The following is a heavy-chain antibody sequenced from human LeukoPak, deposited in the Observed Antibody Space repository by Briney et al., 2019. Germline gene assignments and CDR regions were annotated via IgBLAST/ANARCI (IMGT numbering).Heavy chain of an antibody. CDR3: ARFANSNYFPDAFDI. Sequence: SETLSLTCTVSSGSISSGSYYWGWIRQPPGKGLEWIGSIYYSGSTYYNPSLKSRVTISVDTSKNQFSLKLSSVTAADTAVYYCARFANSNYFPDAFDIWGQGTMVTVSS. D-gene: IGHD4-11*01. J-gene: IGHJ3*02. V-gene: IGHV4-39*01. CDR2: IYYSGST. CDR1: SGSISSGSYY.